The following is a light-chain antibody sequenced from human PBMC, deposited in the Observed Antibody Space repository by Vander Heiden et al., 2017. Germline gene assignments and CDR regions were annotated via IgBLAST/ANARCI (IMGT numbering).Light chain of an antibody. CDR2: DVS. Sequence: QSALTQPASVSGSPGPSITISCTRISSDVGGYNYVSWYQQPPGKARKLMIFDVSNRPSGVSNRLSGSKSGNTASLTISGRKTEDEADYYCSSYTGSITWVFGGGTKVTVL. CDR1: SSDVGGYNY. J-gene: IGLJ3*02. V-gene: IGLV2-14*03. CDR3: SSYTGSITWV.